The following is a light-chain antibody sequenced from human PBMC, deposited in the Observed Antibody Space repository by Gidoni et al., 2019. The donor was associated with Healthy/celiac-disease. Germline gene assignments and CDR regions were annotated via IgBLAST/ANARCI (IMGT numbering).Light chain of an antibody. CDR1: ELGQKT. J-gene: IGLJ2*01. CDR2: KDE. Sequence: SFESTQPPSVSVSPGKTATITCPRDELGQKTASWYHQRTGQSPVLLMFKDEKRPSGIPARFSGSTSGNTATLTISGTQDIDEADYFCQAWDSGTVIFGGGTKLTVL. CDR3: QAWDSGTVI. V-gene: IGLV3-1*01.